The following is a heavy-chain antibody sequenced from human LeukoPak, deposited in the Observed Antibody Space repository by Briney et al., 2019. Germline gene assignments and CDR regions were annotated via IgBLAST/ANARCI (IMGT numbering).Heavy chain of an antibody. J-gene: IGHJ4*02. V-gene: IGHV3-11*01. CDR3: ARVGWYGVAGTPIDY. CDR2: ISSNNYTI. Sequence: GGSLRLSCAASGFIFSDFYMTWIRQAPGKGLEWVSYISSNNYTIYYADSVRGRFTISRDNAKNSLSLQMNSLRAEDTAVYYCARVGWYGVAGTPIDYWGQGTLVTVSS. D-gene: IGHD6-19*01. CDR1: GFIFSDFY.